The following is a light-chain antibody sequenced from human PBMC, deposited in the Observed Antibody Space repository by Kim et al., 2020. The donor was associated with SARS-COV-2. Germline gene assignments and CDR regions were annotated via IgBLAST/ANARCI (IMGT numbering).Light chain of an antibody. CDR3: SSYTSSSTPVV. CDR1: SSDVGGYNY. V-gene: IGLV2-14*04. Sequence: SITISGTGTSSDVGGYNYVSWYQQHPGKAPKLTIYDVSKRPSGVSNRFSGSKSGNTASLTISGLQAEDEADYYCSSYTSSSTPVVFGGGTQLTVL. J-gene: IGLJ2*01. CDR2: DVS.